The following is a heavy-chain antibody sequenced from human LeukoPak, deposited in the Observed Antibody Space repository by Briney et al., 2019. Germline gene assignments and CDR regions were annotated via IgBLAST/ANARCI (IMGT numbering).Heavy chain of an antibody. CDR2: ISSSSSYI. CDR1: GFTFSSYS. V-gene: IGHV3-21*03. Sequence: GGSLRLSCAASGFTFSSYSMNWVRQAPGKGLEWVSSISSSSSYIYYADSVKGRFTISRDNAKSSLYLQMNSLRAEDTAVYYCAKATYYFGSGGTSLGMDVWGQGTTVTVSS. D-gene: IGHD3-10*01. CDR3: AKATYYFGSGGTSLGMDV. J-gene: IGHJ6*02.